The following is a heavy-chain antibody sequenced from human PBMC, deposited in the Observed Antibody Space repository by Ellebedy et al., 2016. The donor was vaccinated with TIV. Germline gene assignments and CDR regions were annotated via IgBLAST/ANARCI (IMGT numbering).Heavy chain of an antibody. CDR3: ARARTAHSGVWYFDY. J-gene: IGHJ4*02. D-gene: IGHD2-21*01. CDR2: IYSGGST. Sequence: GESLKISCAVSGFTVSSNYMSWVRQAPGKGLEWVSIIYSGGSTYYADSVKGRFTISRDTSKDTLYLQMNSLRAEDTAVYYCARARTAHSGVWYFDYWGQGTLVTVSS. CDR1: GFTVSSNY. V-gene: IGHV3-66*01.